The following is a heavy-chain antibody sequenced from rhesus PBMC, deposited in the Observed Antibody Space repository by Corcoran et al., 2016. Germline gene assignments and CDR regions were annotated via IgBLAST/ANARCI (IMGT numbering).Heavy chain of an antibody. CDR1: GGPISDSYR. D-gene: IGHD3-3*01. CDR3: ARDRRWYYNIWTGGNYFDY. CDR2: IYGSSTST. Sequence: QVQLQESGPGVVKPSETLSLTCAVSGGPISDSYRWSWIRQPPGKGLEWIGYIYGSSTSTNYNPPLKSRVTISKNTSKHQFSLKLSSVTAADTAVYYCARDRRWYYNIWTGGNYFDYWGQGVLVTVSS. V-gene: IGHV4S10*01. J-gene: IGHJ4*01.